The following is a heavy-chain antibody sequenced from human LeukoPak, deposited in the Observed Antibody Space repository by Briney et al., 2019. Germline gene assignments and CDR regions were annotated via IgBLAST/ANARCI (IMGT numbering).Heavy chain of an antibody. V-gene: IGHV4-59*08. D-gene: IGHD2-8*01. CDR3: ARGPVHWYFDL. CDR1: GGSISSYY. J-gene: IGHJ2*01. Sequence: SETLSLTCTASGGSISSYYWSWIRQPPGKGLEWIGYIYYSGSTYYNPSLRSRVTISVDTSKDQFSLRLSSVTAADTAVYYCARGPVHWYFDLWGRGTLVTVSS. CDR2: IYYSGST.